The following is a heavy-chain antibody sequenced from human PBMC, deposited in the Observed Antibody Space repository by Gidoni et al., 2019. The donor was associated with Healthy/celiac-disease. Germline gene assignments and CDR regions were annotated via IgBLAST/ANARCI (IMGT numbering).Heavy chain of an antibody. Sequence: EVQLVESGGGLVQPGGSLRLSCAASGFPFSSYSMNWVRQAPGKGLEWVSYISSSSSTIYYADSVKGRFTISRDNAKNSLYLQMNSLRAEDTAVYYCARDVYDSSGYYFDYWGQGTLVTVSS. CDR3: ARDVYDSSGYYFDY. V-gene: IGHV3-48*01. CDR2: ISSSSSTI. CDR1: GFPFSSYS. J-gene: IGHJ4*02. D-gene: IGHD3-22*01.